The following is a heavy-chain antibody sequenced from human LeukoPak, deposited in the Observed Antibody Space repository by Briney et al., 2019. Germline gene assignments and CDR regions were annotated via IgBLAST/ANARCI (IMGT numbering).Heavy chain of an antibody. V-gene: IGHV1-8*01. D-gene: IGHD6-13*01. CDR2: MNPNSGNT. CDR3: ARGPSGYSSSWYAYRENWFDP. CDR1: GYTFTSYD. Sequence: ASVKVSCKASGYTFTSYDINWVRQATGQGLEWMGCMNPNSGNTGYAQKFQGRVTMTRNTSISTAYMELSSLRSEDTAVYYCARGPSGYSSSWYAYRENWFDPWGQGTLVTVSS. J-gene: IGHJ5*02.